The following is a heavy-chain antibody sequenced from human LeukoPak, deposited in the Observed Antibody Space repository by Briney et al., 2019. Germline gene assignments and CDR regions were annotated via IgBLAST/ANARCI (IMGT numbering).Heavy chain of an antibody. CDR1: GGSFSGYY. CDR3: ARGPRYCSSTSCYELDY. V-gene: IGHV4-34*01. D-gene: IGHD2-2*01. CDR2: INQSGSI. J-gene: IGHJ4*02. Sequence: KPSETLSLTCSVYGGSFSGYYWSWIRQPPGKGLEWIGEINQSGSINYNPSLKSRVTISVDTSKNQFSLKVTSVTAADTAVYYCARGPRYCSSTSCYELDYWGQGTLVTVFS.